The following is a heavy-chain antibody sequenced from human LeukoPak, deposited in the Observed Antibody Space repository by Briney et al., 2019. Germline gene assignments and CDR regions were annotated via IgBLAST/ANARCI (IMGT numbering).Heavy chain of an antibody. Sequence: GESLKISCKGSGYSFTSYWIAWVRQMPGKGLEWMGIIYPGDSDTRYSPSFQGQVTISADKSISTTYLQIHSLKASDTAIYYCAKSPSGFTYGRNWFDPWGQGTLVTVSS. CDR1: GYSFTSYW. V-gene: IGHV5-51*01. D-gene: IGHD5-18*01. J-gene: IGHJ5*02. CDR3: AKSPSGFTYGRNWFDP. CDR2: IYPGDSDT.